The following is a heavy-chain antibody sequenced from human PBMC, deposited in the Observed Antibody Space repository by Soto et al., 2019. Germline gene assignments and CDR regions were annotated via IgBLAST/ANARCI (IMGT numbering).Heavy chain of an antibody. V-gene: IGHV3-30*18. CDR1: GFTFSSYG. Sequence: QVQLVESGGGVVQPGRSLRLSCAASGFTFSSYGMHWVRQAPGKGLAWVAVISYDGSNKYYADSVKGRFTISRDNSKNTLYLQMNRLRAEDTAVYYCAKDLEPYSCEFAFDIWGQGTMVTVSS. CDR3: AKDLEPYSCEFAFDI. CDR2: ISYDGSNK. D-gene: IGHD6-19*01. J-gene: IGHJ3*02.